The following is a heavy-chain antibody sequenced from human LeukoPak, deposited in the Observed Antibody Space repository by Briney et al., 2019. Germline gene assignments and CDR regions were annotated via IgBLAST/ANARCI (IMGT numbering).Heavy chain of an antibody. CDR2: IYYSGST. CDR1: GGSISSSSYY. D-gene: IGHD2-2*02. CDR3: ARSAECGTSCYRVYFDY. Sequence: PSETLSLTCTVSGGSISSSSYYWGWIRQPPGKGLEWIGSIYYSGSTYYNPSLKSRVTISVDTSKNQFSLKLSSVTAADTAVYYCARSAECGTSCYRVYFDYWGQGTLVTVSS. J-gene: IGHJ4*02. V-gene: IGHV4-39*01.